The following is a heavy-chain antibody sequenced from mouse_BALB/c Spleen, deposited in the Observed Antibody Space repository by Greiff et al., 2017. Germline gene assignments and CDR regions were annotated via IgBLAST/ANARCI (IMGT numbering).Heavy chain of an antibody. CDR2: INPSTGYT. V-gene: IGHV1-7*01. Sequence: QVHVKQSGAELAKPGASVKMSCKASGYTFTSYWMHWVKQRPGQGLEWIGYINPSTGYTEYNQKFKDKATLTVDKSSSTAHMELRSLASEDSAVYYCARRLRGWYFDVWGAGSTLTVSS. CDR1: GYTFTSYW. D-gene: IGHD2-4*01. CDR3: ARRLRGWYFDV. J-gene: IGHJ1*01.